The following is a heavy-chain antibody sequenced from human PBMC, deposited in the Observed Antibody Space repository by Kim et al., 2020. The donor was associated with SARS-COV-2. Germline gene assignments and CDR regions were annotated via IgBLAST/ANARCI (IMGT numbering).Heavy chain of an antibody. V-gene: IGHV3-30-3*01. CDR2: ISHDGSNK. D-gene: IGHD6-13*01. J-gene: IGHJ4*01. CDR1: GFTFSSYG. Sequence: GGSLRLSCAASGFTFSSYGMHWVRQAPGKGLEWVAVISHDGSNKYYADSVKGRFTISRDNSKNTLYLQMNSLRAEDTAVYYCERDGHGVAAAGMKGIDY. CDR3: ERDGHGVAAAGMKGIDY.